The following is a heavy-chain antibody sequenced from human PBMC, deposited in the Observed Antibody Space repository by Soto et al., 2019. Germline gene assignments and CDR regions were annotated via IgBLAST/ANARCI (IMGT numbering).Heavy chain of an antibody. V-gene: IGHV4-39*01. CDR1: GGSISSSTYY. CDR2: IYYSGST. Sequence: QLQLQESGPGLVKPLETLSLTCTVSGGSISSSTYYWGWIRQPPGKGLEWIGSIYYSGSTYYNPSLKSRVTISVDTSKNQFSLKLSSVTVADTAVYYCARHGSGSYYNNWFDPWGQGTLVTVSS. J-gene: IGHJ5*02. D-gene: IGHD3-10*01. CDR3: ARHGSGSYYNNWFDP.